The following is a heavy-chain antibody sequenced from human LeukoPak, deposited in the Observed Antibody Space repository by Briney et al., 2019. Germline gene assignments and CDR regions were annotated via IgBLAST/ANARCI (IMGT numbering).Heavy chain of an antibody. Sequence: GGSLRLSCAASGFTLSSYAMSWVRQAPGKGLEWVSSISGSGDSTYYADSVKGRFTISRDNTKNTLYLQMNSLKAEDTALYYCAKDSVVIPAGWFDPWGQGTLVTVSS. J-gene: IGHJ5*02. D-gene: IGHD2-2*01. CDR1: GFTLSSYA. V-gene: IGHV3-23*01. CDR3: AKDSVVIPAGWFDP. CDR2: ISGSGDST.